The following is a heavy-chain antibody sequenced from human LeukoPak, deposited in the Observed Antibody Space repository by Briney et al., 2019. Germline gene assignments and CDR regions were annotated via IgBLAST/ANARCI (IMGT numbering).Heavy chain of an antibody. V-gene: IGHV3-48*03. D-gene: IGHD2-21*02. CDR3: AREARTVVTAIRSFDY. J-gene: IGHJ4*02. CDR1: GFTFIKYE. CDR2: INSGGETI. Sequence: GGSLRPSCAASGFTFIKYEMAWVRQAPGKGLEWLSYINSGGETISYADSVMGRFTVSRDNAKNSLSLQMNSLRAEDTAIYYCAREARTVVTAIRSFDYWGRGTLVTVSS.